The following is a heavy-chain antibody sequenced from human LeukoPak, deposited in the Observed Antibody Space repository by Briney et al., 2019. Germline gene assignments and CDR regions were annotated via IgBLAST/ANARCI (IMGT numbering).Heavy chain of an antibody. Sequence: SVKVSCKASGGTFSSYAISGVRQAPGQGLECRGGIIPILGTANYAQKFQGKVTITTDESRSTAYMERSSLRSEDTAVYYCARVHYYDSSGYYWLLGFDYWGQGTLVTVSS. D-gene: IGHD3-22*01. CDR2: IIPILGTA. J-gene: IGHJ4*02. CDR3: ARVHYYDSSGYYWLLGFDY. CDR1: GGTFSSYA. V-gene: IGHV1-69*05.